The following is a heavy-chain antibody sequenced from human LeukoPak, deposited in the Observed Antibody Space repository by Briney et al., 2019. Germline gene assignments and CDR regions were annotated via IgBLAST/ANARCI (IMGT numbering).Heavy chain of an antibody. D-gene: IGHD3-16*02. CDR3: AKEGGYGELSSYFDY. CDR2: IKQDGSEK. V-gene: IGHV3-7*03. J-gene: IGHJ4*02. Sequence: GGSLRLSCAASGFTFSSYWMSWVRQAPGKGLEWVANIKQDGSEKYYVDSVKGRFTISRDNAKNSLYLQMNSLRAEDTAVYYCAKEGGYGELSSYFDYWGQGTLVTVSS. CDR1: GFTFSSYW.